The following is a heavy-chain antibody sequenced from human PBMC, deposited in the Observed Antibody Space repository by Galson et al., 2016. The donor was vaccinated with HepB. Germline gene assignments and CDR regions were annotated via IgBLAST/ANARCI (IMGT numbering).Heavy chain of an antibody. Sequence: QSGAEVKKPGESLKISCKGSAYNFTSYWIGWVRQVPGKGLEWMGIIYPGDSDTRYSPSFEGQVTMSVDKSISTAFLHWSGLKASDTAIYYCATSLISPDGPWGPFNSWGQGTLVTVSS. CDR3: ATSLISPDGPWGPFNS. CDR1: AYNFTSYW. J-gene: IGHJ1*01. CDR2: IYPGDSDT. V-gene: IGHV5-51*01. D-gene: IGHD3-16*01.